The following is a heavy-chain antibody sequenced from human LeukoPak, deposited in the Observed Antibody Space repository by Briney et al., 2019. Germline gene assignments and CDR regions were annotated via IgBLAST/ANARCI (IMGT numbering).Heavy chain of an antibody. V-gene: IGHV3-23*01. Sequence: GGSLRLSCAASGFTFDDYAMHWVRQAPGKGLEWVSGISGSGGSTYYADSVKGRFTISRDNSKNTLYLQMNSLRAEDTAVYYCAKDRGTAPVWGQGTLVTVSS. J-gene: IGHJ4*02. CDR2: ISGSGGST. D-gene: IGHD5-18*01. CDR1: GFTFDDYA. CDR3: AKDRGTAPV.